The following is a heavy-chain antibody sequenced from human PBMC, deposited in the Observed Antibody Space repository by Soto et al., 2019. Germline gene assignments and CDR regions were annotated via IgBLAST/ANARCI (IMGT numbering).Heavy chain of an antibody. Sequence: EVQLVESGGGLVRPGGSLRLSCAASGFTFSLYSMIWVRQAPGKGLEWVSSISSSSDYIFYADSVKGRFTISRDNAKNSLYLQMNSLGAEDTAVYYCVRDRATDSRPDYWGQGTLVTVSS. J-gene: IGHJ4*02. CDR3: VRDRATDSRPDY. CDR2: ISSSSDYI. D-gene: IGHD3-22*01. CDR1: GFTFSLYS. V-gene: IGHV3-21*01.